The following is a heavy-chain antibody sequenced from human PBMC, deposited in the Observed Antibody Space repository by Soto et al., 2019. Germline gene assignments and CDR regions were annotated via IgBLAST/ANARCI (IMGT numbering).Heavy chain of an antibody. CDR1: GFTFSNFG. CDR2: IWHDGKNK. Sequence: QVQVVESGGGVVQPGRSLRLSCVASGFTFSNFGRHWVRQAPGKGLEWVAVIWHDGKNKYYADSAKGRFTVSRDNSKNTLYLQMNSLTAEDTAVYYCARDPGQDEAMDYWGQGTLVTVSS. CDR3: ARDPGQDEAMDY. J-gene: IGHJ4*02. V-gene: IGHV3-33*01.